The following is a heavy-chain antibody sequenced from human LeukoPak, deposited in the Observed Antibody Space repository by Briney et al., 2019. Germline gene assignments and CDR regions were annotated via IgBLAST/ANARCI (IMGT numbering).Heavy chain of an antibody. CDR2: ISAYNGNT. Sequence: ASVKVSCKASGYTFTSYGISWVRQAPGQGLEWMGWISAYNGNTNYAQKLQGRVTMTTDTSTSTAYMELRSLRSDDTAVYYCARVDDLGSRDGYQTLNDYWGQGTLVTVSS. CDR1: GYTFTSYG. D-gene: IGHD5-24*01. CDR3: ARVDDLGSRDGYQTLNDY. J-gene: IGHJ4*02. V-gene: IGHV1-18*01.